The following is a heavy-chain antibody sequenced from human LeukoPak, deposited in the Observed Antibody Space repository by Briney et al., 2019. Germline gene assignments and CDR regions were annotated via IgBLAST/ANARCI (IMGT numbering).Heavy chain of an antibody. J-gene: IGHJ4*02. D-gene: IGHD6-19*01. CDR2: TRNKARSYTT. CDR3: VRVEYTSGWYYFDY. Sequence: PGGSLRLSCAASGFTFSDHYMDWVRQAPGKGLEWVGRTRNKARSYTTEYAASVKGRFTISRDDSKNSLYLQMNSLKTEDTAAYYCVRVEYTSGWYYFDYWGQGTLVTVSS. CDR1: GFTFSDHY. V-gene: IGHV3-72*01.